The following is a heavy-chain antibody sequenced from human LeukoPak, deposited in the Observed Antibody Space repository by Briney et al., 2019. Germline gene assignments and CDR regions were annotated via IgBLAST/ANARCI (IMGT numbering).Heavy chain of an antibody. CDR2: INRDGSST. Sequence: GGSLRLSCAASGFTFSSYWMHWVRQAPGKGLVWVSRINRDGSSTSYTDSVKGRFTISRDNAKNTLYLQMNSLRAEDTAVYYCARDQPVYCSSTSCYGYEGYYYYGMDVWGKGTTVTVSS. D-gene: IGHD2-2*01. V-gene: IGHV3-74*01. CDR1: GFTFSSYW. CDR3: ARDQPVYCSSTSCYGYEGYYYYGMDV. J-gene: IGHJ6*04.